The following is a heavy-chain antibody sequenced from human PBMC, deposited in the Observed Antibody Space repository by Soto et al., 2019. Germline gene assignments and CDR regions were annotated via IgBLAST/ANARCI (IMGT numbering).Heavy chain of an antibody. CDR3: AKDITGTKYFVY. Sequence: GGSLRLSCEASGFTFNTYSMHWVRQPPGKGLEWLAAIWYDGTQKYYADSVKGRFTISRDSSKNTLYLQMNSLRAEDTAVYYWAKDITGTKYFVYWGPGSLVTVSS. D-gene: IGHD1-7*01. J-gene: IGHJ4*02. CDR1: GFTFNTYS. CDR2: IWYDGTQK. V-gene: IGHV3-30*02.